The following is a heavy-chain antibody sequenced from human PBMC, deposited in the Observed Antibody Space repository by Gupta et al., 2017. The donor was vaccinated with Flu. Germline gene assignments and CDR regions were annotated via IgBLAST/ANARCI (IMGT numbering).Heavy chain of an antibody. CDR3: AKSKYTSGWYDS. CDR2: ISISGDII. V-gene: IGHV3-23*01. D-gene: IGHD6-19*01. J-gene: IGHJ5*01. Sequence: EVQLLESGGGLVQPGGSLRLSCAASGFIFSNHDMSWVRQAPGKGLECVSGISISGDIIYYADSVKGRFTISRDNSKNTLYLQMNSLRAEDTAMYYCAKSKYTSGWYDSWGQGTLVTVSS. CDR1: GFIFSNHD.